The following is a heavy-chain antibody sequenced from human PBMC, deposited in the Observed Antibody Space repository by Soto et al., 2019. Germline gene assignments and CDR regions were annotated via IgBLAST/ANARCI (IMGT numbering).Heavy chain of an antibody. D-gene: IGHD3-10*01. V-gene: IGHV3-30*18. CDR2: ISYDGSNK. CDR1: GFFLRDFG. Sequence: PGGSLRLSCVASGFFLRDFGMHWVRQAPGKGLEWVAVISYDGSNKYYADSVKGRFTISRDNSKNTLYLQMNSLRAEDTAVYYCAKAMVRGVMGLDYWGQGTLVTVSS. J-gene: IGHJ4*02. CDR3: AKAMVRGVMGLDY.